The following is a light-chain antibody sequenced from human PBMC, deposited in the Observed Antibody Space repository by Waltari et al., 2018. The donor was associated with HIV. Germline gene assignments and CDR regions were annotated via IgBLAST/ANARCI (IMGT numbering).Light chain of an antibody. V-gene: IGKV1-27*01. CDR3: QKYNGVVS. J-gene: IGKJ4*01. CDR2: SSS. Sequence: DFQMTPSPSSLSASVGDRVTIPHRASQDVRHYVAWYQQKSARVPKLLFHSSSTLQSAVPSRFSGTGSETEFNLSISSVQPDDVATYYCQKYNGVVSFGGGTKVEI. CDR1: QDVRHY.